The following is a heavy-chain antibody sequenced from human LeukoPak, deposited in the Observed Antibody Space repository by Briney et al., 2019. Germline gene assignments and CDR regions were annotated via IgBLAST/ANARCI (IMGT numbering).Heavy chain of an antibody. D-gene: IGHD3-22*01. Sequence: PGGSLRLSCAASGFTFSGYAMSWVRQAPGKGLEWVSAISGSDGRTFYADSVKGRFTISRDNSKNTLYVQMNSLRAEDTALYYCAKESPYDSRGARMYYFDFWGRGTLVTVSS. J-gene: IGHJ4*02. CDR2: ISGSDGRT. V-gene: IGHV3-23*01. CDR3: AKESPYDSRGARMYYFDF. CDR1: GFTFSGYA.